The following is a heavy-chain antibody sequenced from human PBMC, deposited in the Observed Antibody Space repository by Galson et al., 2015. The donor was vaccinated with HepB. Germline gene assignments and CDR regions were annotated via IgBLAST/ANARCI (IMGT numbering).Heavy chain of an antibody. Sequence: SLRLSCAASGFTFSSYGMHWVRQAPGKGLEWVAVISYDGSNKYYADSVKGRFTISRDNSKNTLYLQMNSLRAEDTAVYYCAKPLYSSSWWGGAFDIWGQGTMVTVSS. CDR1: GFTFSSYG. CDR3: AKPLYSSSWWGGAFDI. CDR2: ISYDGSNK. V-gene: IGHV3-30*18. J-gene: IGHJ3*02. D-gene: IGHD6-13*01.